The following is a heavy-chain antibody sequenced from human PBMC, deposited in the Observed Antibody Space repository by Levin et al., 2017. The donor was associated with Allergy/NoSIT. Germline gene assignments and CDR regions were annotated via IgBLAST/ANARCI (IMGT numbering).Heavy chain of an antibody. CDR2: TVSDGKKE. V-gene: IGHV3-30*04. CDR1: GFIFSYYA. D-gene: IGHD3-10*01. CDR3: VRNADYYGSGSWMDF. J-gene: IGHJ4*02. Sequence: GGSLRLSCAASGFIFSYYAMHWVRQAPGKGLEWMAVTVSDGKKEYYAESVKGRFTISRDNSKNTLYLQMNSLRPEDTAVYYCVRNADYYGSGSWMDFWGQGTLVTVSS.